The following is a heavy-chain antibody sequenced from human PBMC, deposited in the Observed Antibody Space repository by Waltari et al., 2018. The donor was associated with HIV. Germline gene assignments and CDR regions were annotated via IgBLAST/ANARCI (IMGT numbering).Heavy chain of an antibody. Sequence: EVQLVETGGGLIQPGGSLRLSCAASGFTVSSNYMSWVRQAPGQGLEWVSVIYSGGSTYYADSVKGRFTISRDNSKNTLYLQMNSLRAEDTAVYYCARLPDYYDTIEAFDIWGQGTMVTVSS. CDR1: GFTVSSNY. V-gene: IGHV3-53*02. J-gene: IGHJ3*02. CDR3: ARLPDYYDTIEAFDI. D-gene: IGHD3-22*01. CDR2: IYSGGST.